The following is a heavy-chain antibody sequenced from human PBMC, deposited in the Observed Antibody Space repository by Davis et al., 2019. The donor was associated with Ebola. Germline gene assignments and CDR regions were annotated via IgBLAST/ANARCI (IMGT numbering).Heavy chain of an antibody. CDR2: IKQDGSEK. CDR1: GFTFSNAW. CDR3: ARGRGGYYKPYYFDY. D-gene: IGHD3-22*01. V-gene: IGHV3-7*03. J-gene: IGHJ4*02. Sequence: GESLKISCAASGFTFSNAWMSWVRQAPGKGLEWVANIKQDGSEKYYVDSVKGRFTISRDNAKNSLYLQMNSLRAEDTAVYYCARGRGGYYKPYYFDYWGQGTLVTVSS.